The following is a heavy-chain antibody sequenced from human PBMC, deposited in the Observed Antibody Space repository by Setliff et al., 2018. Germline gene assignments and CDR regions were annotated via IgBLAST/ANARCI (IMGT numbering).Heavy chain of an antibody. Sequence: ASVKVSCKVSGYTFTDYYMHWVQQAPGKGLEWMGLVDPEDGETIYADPVKGRFTISRDNSKNTLYLQLSSLRSEDTAVYYCARHDYGEVHWGQGTLDTV. V-gene: IGHV1-69-2*01. CDR1: GYTFTDYY. CDR3: ARHDYGEVH. D-gene: IGHD4-17*01. J-gene: IGHJ4*02. CDR2: VDPEDGET.